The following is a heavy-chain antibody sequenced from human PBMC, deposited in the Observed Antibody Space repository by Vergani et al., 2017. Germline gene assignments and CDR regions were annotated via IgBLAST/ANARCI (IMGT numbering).Heavy chain of an antibody. CDR2: IYYSGST. J-gene: IGHJ5*02. CDR3: AGHSTVEWLVKLGWIDP. Sequence: QLQLQESGPGLVKPSATLSLICSVSGASIRSSNYYWGWIRQPPGKGLEWIASIYYSGSTYYNPSLKGRVTISVDTSKNQFSLKLSAVTAADTAVYFCAGHSTVEWLVKLGWIDPWGQGILVTVSS. CDR1: GASIRSSNYY. V-gene: IGHV4-39*01. D-gene: IGHD6-19*01.